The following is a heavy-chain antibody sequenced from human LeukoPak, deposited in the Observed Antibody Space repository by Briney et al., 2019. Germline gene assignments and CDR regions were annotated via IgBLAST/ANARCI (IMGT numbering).Heavy chain of an antibody. J-gene: IGHJ5*02. D-gene: IGHD6-19*01. CDR3: ARGRIAVAGTLSWFDP. Sequence: SGTLSLTCAVSGGSISSSNWWSWVRQPPGKGLEWIGEIYHSGSTNYNPSLKSRVTISVDKSKNQFSLKLSSVTAADTAVYYCARGRIAVAGTLSWFDPWGQGTLVTVSS. CDR2: IYHSGST. CDR1: GGSISSSNW. V-gene: IGHV4-4*02.